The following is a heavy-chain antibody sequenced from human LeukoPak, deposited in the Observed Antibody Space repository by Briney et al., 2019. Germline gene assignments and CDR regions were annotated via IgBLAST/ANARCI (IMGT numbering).Heavy chain of an antibody. J-gene: IGHJ4*02. Sequence: SQTLSLTCAISGDSFSSNSAAWNWIRQSPSRGLEWLGRTYYRSKWYNDYAVSVKSRITINPDTSKNQFSLQLNSVTPEDTAVYYCARDSLYCSSTSCYRVPFDYWGQGALVTVSS. D-gene: IGHD2-2*02. V-gene: IGHV6-1*01. CDR2: TYYRSKWYN. CDR3: ARDSLYCSSTSCYRVPFDY. CDR1: GDSFSSNSAA.